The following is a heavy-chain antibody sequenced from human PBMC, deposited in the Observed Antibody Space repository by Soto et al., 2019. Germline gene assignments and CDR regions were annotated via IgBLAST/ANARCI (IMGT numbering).Heavy chain of an antibody. CDR3: ARDPKTSGGQHWAFNYFDS. J-gene: IGHJ4*02. CDR1: GFSFSISP. Sequence: GGSLRLSCAASGFSFSISPMHWVRQAPGKGPEWVALISYDGTNKFYADSVKGRFAISRDNSKSTLYLQVDSLRPEDAAVYYCARDPKTSGGQHWAFNYFDSWGQGTLVTVSS. CDR2: ISYDGTNK. V-gene: IGHV3-30*09. D-gene: IGHD7-27*01.